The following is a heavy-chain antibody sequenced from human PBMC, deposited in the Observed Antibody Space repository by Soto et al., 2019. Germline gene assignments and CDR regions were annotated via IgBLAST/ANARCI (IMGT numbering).Heavy chain of an antibody. D-gene: IGHD4-17*01. CDR2: IWIDGSDK. V-gene: IGHV3-33*01. CDR3: AGGTVSYSYYARAV. J-gene: IGHJ6*02. CDR1: GFTFSSYG. Sequence: QEQLVESGGGVVQPGRSLRVSCAASGFTFSSYGMHWVRQAPGKGLEWVALIWIDGSDKYYADSVKGRFAISRDNSKSPLYRKRDSLGVEDTVFYYWAGGTVSYSYYARAVGAHGPTAPLPS.